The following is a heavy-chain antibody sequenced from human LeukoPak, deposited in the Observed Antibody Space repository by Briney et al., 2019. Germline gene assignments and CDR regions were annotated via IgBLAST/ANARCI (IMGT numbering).Heavy chain of an antibody. CDR1: GLTFSDYY. V-gene: IGHV3-11*04. J-gene: IGHJ4*02. CDR2: ISSSGSTK. CDR3: ARVYRSGGSIDY. D-gene: IGHD2-15*01. Sequence: GGSLRLSCAASGLTFSDYYMSWIRQAPGKGLEWFSYISSSGSTKYYADSVKGLFTISTHNAKNSLYLQTNSLRAEDTAVYYCARVYRSGGSIDYWGQGTLVTVSS.